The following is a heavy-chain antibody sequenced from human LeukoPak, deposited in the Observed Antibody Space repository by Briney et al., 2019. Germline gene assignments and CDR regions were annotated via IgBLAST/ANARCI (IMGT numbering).Heavy chain of an antibody. J-gene: IGHJ6*03. D-gene: IGHD5-18*01. CDR3: ARVPFPGYSDGFIGYYMDV. CDR1: SASISSYY. Sequence: SETLSLTCTLSSASISSYYWSWIRQPPGRGRGWIGYIYYSGSTNYNPSLKGRVTITVDPSKNQFSLKLSSLTVADRACYYGARVPFPGYSDGFIGYYMDVWGKGTTVTVSS. CDR2: IYYSGST. V-gene: IGHV4-59*01.